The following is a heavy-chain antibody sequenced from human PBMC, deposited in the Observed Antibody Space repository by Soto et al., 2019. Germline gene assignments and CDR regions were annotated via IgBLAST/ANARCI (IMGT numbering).Heavy chain of an antibody. CDR2: VSASGLNT. V-gene: IGHV3-23*01. D-gene: IGHD1-1*01. J-gene: IGHJ4*02. Sequence: EVQLLESGGKLVQHGGSLTLSCAASGFTFRTYAMAWVRQAPGKGLEWVSGVSASGLNTDYADPVKRRFYISRDNSKNTVSLHMNSLRAEDTALYYCAKDRRRRTSGYFFDHWGQGTPVTVSS. CDR3: AKDRRRRTSGYFFDH. CDR1: GFTFRTYA.